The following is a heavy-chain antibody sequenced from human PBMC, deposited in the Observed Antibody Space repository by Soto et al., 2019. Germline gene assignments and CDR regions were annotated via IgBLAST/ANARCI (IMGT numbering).Heavy chain of an antibody. CDR3: ALTPKFRLARGWFDP. CDR2: INHSGST. D-gene: IGHD5-12*01. J-gene: IGHJ5*02. CDR1: GGSFSGYY. Sequence: QVQLQQWGAGLLKPSETLSLTCAVYGGSFSGYYWSWIRQPPGKGLEWIGEINHSGSTNYNPSLKSRVTISVDTSKNQFSLKLSSVTAADTAVYYCALTPKFRLARGWFDPWGQGTLVTVSS. V-gene: IGHV4-34*01.